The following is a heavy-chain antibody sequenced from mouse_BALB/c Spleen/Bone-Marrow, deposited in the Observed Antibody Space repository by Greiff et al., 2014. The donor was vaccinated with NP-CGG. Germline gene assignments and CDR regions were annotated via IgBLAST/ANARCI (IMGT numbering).Heavy chain of an antibody. Sequence: VQRVESGAELVRPGSSVKISCKASGYAFSSYWMNWVKQRPGQGLEWIGQIYPGDGDTNYNGKFKGKATLTADKSSSTPYMQLSSLTSEDSAVYFCARGVPMDYWGQGTSVTVSS. CDR2: IYPGDGDT. V-gene: IGHV1-80*01. CDR1: GYAFSSYW. J-gene: IGHJ4*01. CDR3: ARGVPMDY.